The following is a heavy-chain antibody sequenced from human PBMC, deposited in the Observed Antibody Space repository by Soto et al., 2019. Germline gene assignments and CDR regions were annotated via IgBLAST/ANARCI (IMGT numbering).Heavy chain of an antibody. Sequence: QVQLQESGPGLVKPSGTLSLTCAVSGGSISSSNWWSWVRQPPGKGLEWIGEIYHSGSTNYNPSLKSRITKSVDKSKNQFSLKLRSVTAADTAVYYCARHTVGPELRYWGWDSWGQGTLVTVSS. D-gene: IGHD7-27*01. CDR3: ARHTVGPELRYWGWDS. CDR2: IYHSGST. V-gene: IGHV4-4*02. J-gene: IGHJ4*02. CDR1: GGSISSSNW.